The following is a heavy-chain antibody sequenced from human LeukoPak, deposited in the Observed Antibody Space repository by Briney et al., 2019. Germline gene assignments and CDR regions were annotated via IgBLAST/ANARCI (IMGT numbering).Heavy chain of an antibody. D-gene: IGHD2-2*02. CDR3: ARVGQAVPAAIGTDWFDP. CDR1: GYTFNSYG. CDR2: ISAYNGNT. Sequence: ASVKVSCKASGYTFNSYGITWVRQAPGQGLEWMGWISAYNGNTNYAQMLQGRVTMTTDTSTSTVYMELRSLRSDDTAVYYCARVGQAVPAAIGTDWFDPWGQGTLSPSPQ. J-gene: IGHJ5*02. V-gene: IGHV1-18*01.